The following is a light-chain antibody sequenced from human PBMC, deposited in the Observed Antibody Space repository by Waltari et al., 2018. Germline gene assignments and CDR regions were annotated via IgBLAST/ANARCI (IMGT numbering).Light chain of an antibody. J-gene: IGLJ2*01. CDR2: EDN. CDR3: QSYDHNNVL. CDR1: GATIANNY. Sequence: NFMLTPPHSASDSLGKTVPISCTGSGATIANNYLQWYQQRPGSAPTTLIYEDNRRPSGVPDRFSGSIDSSSSSASLTISGLKTEDEADYYCQSYDHNNVLFGGGTKLTVL. V-gene: IGLV6-57*02.